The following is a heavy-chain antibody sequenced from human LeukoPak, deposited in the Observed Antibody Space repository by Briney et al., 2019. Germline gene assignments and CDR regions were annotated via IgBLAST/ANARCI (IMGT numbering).Heavy chain of an antibody. CDR1: GFAFSSYE. Sequence: PGGSLRLSCAASGFAFSSYEMIWVRQAPGKGLEWVSYIRSSGSTIYYADSVKGRFTISRDNAKNSLYLLMNSLRAEDTAVYYCARDLSPGGSGQPQHYWGQGTLVTVSS. V-gene: IGHV3-48*03. J-gene: IGHJ4*02. CDR3: ARDLSPGGSGQPQHY. D-gene: IGHD3-10*01. CDR2: IRSSGSTI.